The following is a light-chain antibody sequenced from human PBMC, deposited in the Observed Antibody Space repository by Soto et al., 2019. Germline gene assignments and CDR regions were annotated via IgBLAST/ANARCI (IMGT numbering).Light chain of an antibody. CDR3: QHYYNWPLT. J-gene: IGKJ4*01. CDR1: QSVNNN. V-gene: IGKV3-15*01. Sequence: EIVLTQSPATLSVSPGERATLSCRASQSVNNNLAWYQQKPGQAPRLLISGASTRATGIPARFSGSGSGTDFTLTITSRQSEDFGVYYCQHYYNWPLTFGGGTKVEIK. CDR2: GAS.